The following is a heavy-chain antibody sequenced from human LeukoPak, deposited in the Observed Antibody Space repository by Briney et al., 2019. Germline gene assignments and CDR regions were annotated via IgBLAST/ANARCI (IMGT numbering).Heavy chain of an antibody. CDR1: GFTFSSYS. V-gene: IGHV3-23*01. J-gene: IGHJ4*02. Sequence: GGSLRLSCAASGFTFSSYSMNWVRQAPGKGLEWVSAISGSGGSTYYADSVKGRFTISRDNSKNTLYLQMNSLRAEDTAVYYCAKVGEWELLLPFDYWGQGTLVTVSS. CDR3: AKVGEWELLLPFDY. D-gene: IGHD1-26*01. CDR2: ISGSGGST.